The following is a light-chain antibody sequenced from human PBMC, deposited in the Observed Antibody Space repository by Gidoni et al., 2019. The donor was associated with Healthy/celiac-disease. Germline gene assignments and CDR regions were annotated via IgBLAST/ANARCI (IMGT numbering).Light chain of an antibody. CDR3: QQRSNWPQ. Sequence: EIVLTQSPATLSLSPGERATLSCRASQSVSSYLAWYQQKPDQAPRLLIYDASNRATGIPARFSGSGSGTDFTLTISSLEPEDFAVYYCQQRSNWPQFGQGTKVEIK. CDR1: QSVSSY. J-gene: IGKJ1*01. V-gene: IGKV3-11*01. CDR2: DAS.